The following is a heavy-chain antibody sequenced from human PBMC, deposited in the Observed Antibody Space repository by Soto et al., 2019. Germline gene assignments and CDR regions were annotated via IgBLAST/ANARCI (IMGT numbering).Heavy chain of an antibody. CDR1: GGSISSFY. Sequence: QVQLQESGPGLVKPSETLSLTCTVSGGSISSFYWSWIRQPPGKGLEWIGYIYYYGNTNYNPSLKSRVTILVDTSKNQFSLKLSSVTAADTAVYYCARDPRIYSYPYYFDYWGQGTLVTVSS. V-gene: IGHV4-59*01. CDR3: ARDPRIYSYPYYFDY. D-gene: IGHD4-4*01. CDR2: IYYYGNT. J-gene: IGHJ4*02.